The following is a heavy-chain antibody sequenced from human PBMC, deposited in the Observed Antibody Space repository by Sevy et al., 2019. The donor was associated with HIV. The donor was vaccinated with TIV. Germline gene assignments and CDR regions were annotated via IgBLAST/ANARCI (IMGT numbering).Heavy chain of an antibody. J-gene: IGHJ4*02. V-gene: IGHV3-30-3*01. CDR2: ISYDGSNK. CDR3: ARAERGYSYGSPDFDY. D-gene: IGHD5-18*01. Sequence: GGSLRLSCAASGFTFSSYAMHWVRQAPGKGLEWVAAISYDGSNKYYADSVKGRFTISRDNSKNTLYLQMNSLRAEDTAVYYCARAERGYSYGSPDFDYWGQGTLVTVSS. CDR1: GFTFSSYA.